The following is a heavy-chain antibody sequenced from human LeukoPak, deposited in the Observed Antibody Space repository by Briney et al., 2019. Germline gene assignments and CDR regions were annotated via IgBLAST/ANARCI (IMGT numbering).Heavy chain of an antibody. V-gene: IGHV1-2*02. CDR2: INPNSGGT. Sequence: ASVKVSCKASRYTFTGYYVHWVRQAPGQGLEWMGWINPNSGGTNYAQKFQGRVTMTRDTSISTAYMELSSLRSDDTAVYHCARGIGQWLGIDYWGQGTLVTVSS. J-gene: IGHJ4*02. CDR1: RYTFTGYY. CDR3: ARGIGQWLGIDY. D-gene: IGHD6-19*01.